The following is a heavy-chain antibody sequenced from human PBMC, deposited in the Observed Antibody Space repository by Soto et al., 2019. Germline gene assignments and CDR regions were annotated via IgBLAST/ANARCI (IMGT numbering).Heavy chain of an antibody. CDR3: ANGVAARDPWFAP. V-gene: IGHV1-69*01. J-gene: IGHJ5*02. CDR2: ITPVFGTA. Sequence: QVQLVQSGAEVKKPGSSVRVSCKASGGTSSTYVINWVRQAPGQGLEWIGGITPVFGTANYAQKFQDRVTISADDYTSTAYMELSSLRFEDTAVYYCANGVAARDPWFAPWGQGTLVTVSS. CDR1: GGTSSTYV. D-gene: IGHD6-6*01.